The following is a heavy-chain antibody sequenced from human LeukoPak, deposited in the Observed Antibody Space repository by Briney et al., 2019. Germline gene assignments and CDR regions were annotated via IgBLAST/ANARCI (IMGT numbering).Heavy chain of an antibody. CDR1: GGTFSSYA. J-gene: IGHJ3*02. CDR2: IIPILGIA. V-gene: IGHV1-69*04. D-gene: IGHD3-22*01. Sequence: GASVKVSCKASGGTFSSYAISWVRQAPGQGLEWMGRIIPILGIANYAQKFQGRVTITADKSTSTAYMELSSLRSEDTAVYYCARRDSSGYPGAFDIWGQGTMVTVSS. CDR3: ARRDSSGYPGAFDI.